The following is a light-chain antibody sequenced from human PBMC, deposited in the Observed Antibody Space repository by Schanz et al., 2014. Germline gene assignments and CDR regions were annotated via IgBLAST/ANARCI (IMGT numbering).Light chain of an antibody. CDR1: QSVSSSY. CDR2: GAS. J-gene: IGKJ1*01. V-gene: IGKV3-15*01. CDR3: QQYNDWRT. Sequence: VVLTQSPATLSMSPGERATLSCRASQSVSSSYLAWYQQKPGQAPRLLIYGASTRATGIPARFSGSGSATEFTLTSSSLQSEDFAVYYCQQYNDWRTFGQGTKVEVK.